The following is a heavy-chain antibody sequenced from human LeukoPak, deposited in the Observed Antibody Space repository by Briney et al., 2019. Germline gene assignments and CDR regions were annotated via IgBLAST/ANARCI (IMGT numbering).Heavy chain of an antibody. CDR3: AAKPRWARGNDY. V-gene: IGHV3-66*01. CDR1: GFTVSSNY. D-gene: IGHD4-23*01. CDR2: IYSGGST. Sequence: GGSLRLSCAASGFTVSSNYMSWVRQAPGKGLEWVSVIYSGGSTYYADSVKGRFTISRDNSKNTLYLQMNSLRAEDTAVYYCAAKPRWARGNDYWGQGTLVTVSS. J-gene: IGHJ4*02.